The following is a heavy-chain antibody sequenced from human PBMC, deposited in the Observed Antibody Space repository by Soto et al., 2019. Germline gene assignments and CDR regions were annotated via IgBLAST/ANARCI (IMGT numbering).Heavy chain of an antibody. D-gene: IGHD6-13*01. Sequence: GGSLRLSCAASGFSFEDYWMNWVRQAPGKGLEWVANIKHDGSEKYFVDSVKGRFTISRDNAKNSVYLQMNSLRAEDTAVYYCARTRTWPASITAATNGMDVWGQGTTVTVSS. CDR1: GFSFEDYW. V-gene: IGHV3-7*04. J-gene: IGHJ6*02. CDR3: ARTRTWPASITAATNGMDV. CDR2: IKHDGSEK.